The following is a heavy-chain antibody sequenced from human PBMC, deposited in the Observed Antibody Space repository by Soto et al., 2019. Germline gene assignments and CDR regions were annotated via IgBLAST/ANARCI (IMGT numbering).Heavy chain of an antibody. CDR3: AKHSGYSSGYYFFC. CDR1: GFTFSSYA. J-gene: IGHJ4*02. V-gene: IGHV3-23*01. CDR2: ISGSGGDT. Sequence: GGSLRLSCAASGFTFSSYAMSWVRQAPGKGLEWVSTISGSGGDTYYADSVKGRFTISRDNSKNMLSLQMNSLRAEDTAVYYCAKHSGYSSGYYFFCWGQGTLVTVSS. D-gene: IGHD6-19*01.